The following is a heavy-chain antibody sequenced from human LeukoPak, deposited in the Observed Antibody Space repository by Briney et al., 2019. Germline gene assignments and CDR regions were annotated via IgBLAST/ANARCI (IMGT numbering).Heavy chain of an antibody. Sequence: GGSLTLSCAASGFTFSTNAMRLVRQAPGKGLEWVSAIGGSGSPTYYADSVKGRFTISRDNSKNMVYLQMNSLRADDTAVYYCAKAVRSFYFDYWGQGTLVTVSS. J-gene: IGHJ4*02. CDR3: AKAVRSFYFDY. CDR1: GFTFSTNA. V-gene: IGHV3-23*01. CDR2: IGGSGSPT.